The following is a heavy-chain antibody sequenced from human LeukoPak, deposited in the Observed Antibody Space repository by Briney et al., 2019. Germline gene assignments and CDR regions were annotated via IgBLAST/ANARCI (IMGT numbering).Heavy chain of an antibody. Sequence: ASVKVSCKVSGYTLTELSMHWVRQAPGKGLEWMGGFDPEDGETIYAQKFQGRATMTEDTSTDTAYMELSSLRSEDTAVYYCATASVGYSYGQTYYFDYWGQGTLVTVSS. V-gene: IGHV1-24*01. CDR2: FDPEDGET. D-gene: IGHD5-18*01. CDR3: ATASVGYSYGQTYYFDY. CDR1: GYTLTELS. J-gene: IGHJ4*02.